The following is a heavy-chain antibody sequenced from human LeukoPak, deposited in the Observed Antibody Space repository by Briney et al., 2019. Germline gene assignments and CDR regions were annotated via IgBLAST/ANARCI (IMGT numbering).Heavy chain of an antibody. CDR2: ISSSSSYI. J-gene: IGHJ4*02. Sequence: GGSLRLSCAASGFTFSSYSMNWVRQAPGKGLEWVSSISSSSSYIYYADSVKGRFTISRDNAKNSLYLHMNSLRAEDTAVYYCAAVGPTVYFDFWGKGTMVTVSS. D-gene: IGHD1-1*01. CDR1: GFTFSSYS. CDR3: AAVGPTVYFDF. V-gene: IGHV3-21*01.